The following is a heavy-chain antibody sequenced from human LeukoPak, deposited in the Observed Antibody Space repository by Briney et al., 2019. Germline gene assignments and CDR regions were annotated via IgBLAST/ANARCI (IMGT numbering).Heavy chain of an antibody. CDR2: INPNHGDT. J-gene: IGHJ4*02. CDR3: ARSPHTLTGENFDY. V-gene: IGHV1-2*02. Sequence: ASVRVSCRASGYIFTSYGISWVRQAPGQGLEWMGWINPNHGDTNYAQKFQDRVSMTRDTSISTAYMHLSRLRSADTAVYYCARSPHTLTGENFDYWGQGTLLTVSS. CDR1: GYIFTSYG. D-gene: IGHD3-9*01.